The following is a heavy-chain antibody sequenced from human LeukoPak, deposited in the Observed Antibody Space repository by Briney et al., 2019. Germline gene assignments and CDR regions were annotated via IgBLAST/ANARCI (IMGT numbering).Heavy chain of an antibody. Sequence: SETLSLTCAVSGGSISSGGYSWGWIRQPPGKGLEWIGYIYHSGSTYYNPSLKSRVTISVDRSKNQFSLKLSSVTAADTAVYYCAKGGPEASAGLSWFDPWGQGTLVTVSS. CDR3: AKGGPEASAGLSWFDP. CDR1: GGSISSGGYS. D-gene: IGHD1-14*01. CDR2: IYHSGST. V-gene: IGHV4-30-2*01. J-gene: IGHJ5*02.